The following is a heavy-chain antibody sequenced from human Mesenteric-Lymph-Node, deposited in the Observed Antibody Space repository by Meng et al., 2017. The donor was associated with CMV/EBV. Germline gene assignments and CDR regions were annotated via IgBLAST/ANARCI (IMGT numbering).Heavy chain of an antibody. J-gene: IGHJ5*02. D-gene: IGHD2-15*01. V-gene: IGHV4-61*01. CDR1: GGSVSSGSYY. Sequence: GSLRLSCTVSGGSVSSGSYYWSWIRQPPGKGLEWIGYIYYSGSTNYNPSLKSRVTISVDTSKNQFSLKLSSVTAADTAVYYCARVGVAATLIRWFDPWGQGTLVTVSS. CDR2: IYYSGST. CDR3: ARVGVAATLIRWFDP.